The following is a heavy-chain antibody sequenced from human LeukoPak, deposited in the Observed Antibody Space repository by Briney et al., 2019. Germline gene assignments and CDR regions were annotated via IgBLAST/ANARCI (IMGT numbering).Heavy chain of an antibody. V-gene: IGHV5-51*01. CDR3: ERRGEAMDPFDY. Sequence: GESLKISCKDSGYSFTSYWIGWVRQMPGKGLEWMGIIYPGDSDTRYSPSFQGQVTISADKSINTAYLQWSSLKASDTAIYYCERRGEAMDPFDYWGQGTLVTVSS. CDR2: IYPGDSDT. CDR1: GYSFTSYW. D-gene: IGHD5-18*01. J-gene: IGHJ4*02.